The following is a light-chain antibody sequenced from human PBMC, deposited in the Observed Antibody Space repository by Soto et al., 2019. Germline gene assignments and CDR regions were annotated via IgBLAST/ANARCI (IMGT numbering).Light chain of an antibody. CDR2: DVT. CDR3: CSYAGGYIFV. V-gene: IGLV2-11*01. CDR1: SSDVGRYNY. Sequence: QSVLTQPRSVSGSPGQSVTISCTGTSSDVGRYNYVSWYQQHPGKAPKLIIYDVTKRPSGVPDRFSGSKSGNTASLTISGRQAEDEVDYYCCSYAGGYIFVFGTGTKLTVL. J-gene: IGLJ1*01.